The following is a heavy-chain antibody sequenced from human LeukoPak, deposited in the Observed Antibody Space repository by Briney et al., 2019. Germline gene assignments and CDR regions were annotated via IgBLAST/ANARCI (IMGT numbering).Heavy chain of an antibody. CDR1: GFTFDDYG. Sequence: GGSLRLSCAASGFTFDDYGMSWVRQAPGKGLEGVSGMNWNGGSTGYADSVKGRFTISRDNAKNSLYLQMNSLRAEDTALYYCARANYYDSSGYPFTFDPWGQGTLVTVSS. V-gene: IGHV3-20*04. CDR2: MNWNGGST. D-gene: IGHD3-22*01. CDR3: ARANYYDSSGYPFTFDP. J-gene: IGHJ5*02.